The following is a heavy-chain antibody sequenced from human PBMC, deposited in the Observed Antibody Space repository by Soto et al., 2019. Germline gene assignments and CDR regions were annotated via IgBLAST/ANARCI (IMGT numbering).Heavy chain of an antibody. CDR2: IYVTGAV. CDR3: ARLRIATNNYKWFDP. Sequence: SETLSLTCSVSGAALNSGNYYWSWIRQVPGKGLEWIGHIYVTGAVDYNPSLRDRITISQDTSERQFSPNLRLVTAADTAVYYCARLRIATNNYKWFDPWGQGTLVTVSS. CDR1: GAALNSGNYY. J-gene: IGHJ5*02. D-gene: IGHD2-21*01. V-gene: IGHV4-31*03.